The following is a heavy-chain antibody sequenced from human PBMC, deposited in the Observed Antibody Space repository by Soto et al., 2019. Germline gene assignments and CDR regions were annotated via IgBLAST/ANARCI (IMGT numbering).Heavy chain of an antibody. V-gene: IGHV3-30*18. CDR2: VSHDGRNK. D-gene: IGHD6-19*01. Sequence: VQLVESGGGVVQPGRSLRLSCAASGFTFSDYAMHWVRQAPGKGLEWVAVVSHDGRNKHYADSVKGRFTISRDSSKNTVSLAMTSLRAEATAVYYGAKGGRQWLVTSDFNYWGQGDLVTVPS. CDR3: AKGGRQWLVTSDFNY. CDR1: GFTFSDYA. J-gene: IGHJ4*02.